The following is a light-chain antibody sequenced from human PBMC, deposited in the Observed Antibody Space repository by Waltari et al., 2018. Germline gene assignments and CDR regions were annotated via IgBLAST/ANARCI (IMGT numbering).Light chain of an antibody. V-gene: IGKV3-11*01. CDR1: QGVSSY. Sequence: SPGERATLSCRASQGVSSYLAWYQQKPGQAPRLLIYDASKRATGIPARFTGSGSGTHFTLTISSLEPEDFAVYYCQQRSKWFTFGGGTKVEIK. CDR2: DAS. CDR3: QQRSKWFT. J-gene: IGKJ4*01.